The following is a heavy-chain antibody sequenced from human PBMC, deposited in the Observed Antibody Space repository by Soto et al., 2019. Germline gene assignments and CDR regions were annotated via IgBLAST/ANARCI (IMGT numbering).Heavy chain of an antibody. V-gene: IGHV1-69-2*01. Sequence: ASVKVSCKVSGYTFTAHYVHWVQQAPGKGLEWLGLVDPEESETIYAEKFQGRVTITADTSTDTAYMELRSLRSEDTGVYYCAYGSGSYLHYFEYWGQGTLVTGSS. CDR1: GYTFTAHY. CDR3: AYGSGSYLHYFEY. D-gene: IGHD3-10*01. J-gene: IGHJ4*02. CDR2: VDPEESET.